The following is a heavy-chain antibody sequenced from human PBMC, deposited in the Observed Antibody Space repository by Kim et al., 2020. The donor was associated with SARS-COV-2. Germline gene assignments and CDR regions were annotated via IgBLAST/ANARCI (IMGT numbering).Heavy chain of an antibody. D-gene: IGHD1-26*01. V-gene: IGHV3-9*01. J-gene: IGHJ4*02. Sequence: GGSLRLSCAASGFTFDDYAMHWVRQAPGKGLEWVSGISWNSGSIGYADSVKGRFTISRDNAKNSLYLQMNSLRAEDTALYYCAKDIRRYSGGYRHFDYWCQRTLVTVSS. CDR3: AKDIRRYSGGYRHFDY. CDR1: GFTFDDYA. CDR2: ISWNSGSI.